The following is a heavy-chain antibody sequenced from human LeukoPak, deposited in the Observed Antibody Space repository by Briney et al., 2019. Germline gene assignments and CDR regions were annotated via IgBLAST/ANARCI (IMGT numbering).Heavy chain of an antibody. V-gene: IGHV3-33*01. J-gene: IGHJ4*02. CDR3: ARAHSSSWFFDY. Sequence: PGRSLRLSCAASGFTFSSYGMHWVRQAPGKGLEWVAVIWYDGSNKYYADSVKGRFTISRDNSKNTLYLQMNSLRAEDTAVYYCARAHSSSWFFDYRGQGTLVTVSS. CDR1: GFTFSSYG. D-gene: IGHD6-13*01. CDR2: IWYDGSNK.